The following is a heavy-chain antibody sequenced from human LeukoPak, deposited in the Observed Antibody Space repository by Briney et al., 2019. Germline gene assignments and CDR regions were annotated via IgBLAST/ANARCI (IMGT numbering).Heavy chain of an antibody. CDR3: ARQWVVPAAIYSNHWYFNL. CDR1: GGSISSSSYY. J-gene: IGHJ2*01. V-gene: IGHV4-39*01. CDR2: IYYSGST. Sequence: PSETLSLTCTVSGGSISSSSYYWGWIRQPPGKGLEWIGSIYYSGSTYYNPSLKSRVTISVDTSKNQFSLKLSSVTAADTAVYYCARQWVVPAAIYSNHWYFNLWGRGTLVTVSS. D-gene: IGHD2-2*01.